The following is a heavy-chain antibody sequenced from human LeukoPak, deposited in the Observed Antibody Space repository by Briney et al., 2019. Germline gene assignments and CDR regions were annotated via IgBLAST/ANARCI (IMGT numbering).Heavy chain of an antibody. V-gene: IGHV3-23*01. Sequence: GGSLRLSCAASGFTFSSYALTWVRQAPGKGLEWVAGISGSGVNTDYADSVKGRFTISRDNAKNSLYLQMNSLRAEDTAVYYCAELGITMIGGVWGKGTTVTISS. CDR2: ISGSGVNT. J-gene: IGHJ6*04. D-gene: IGHD3-10*02. CDR3: AELGITMIGGV. CDR1: GFTFSSYA.